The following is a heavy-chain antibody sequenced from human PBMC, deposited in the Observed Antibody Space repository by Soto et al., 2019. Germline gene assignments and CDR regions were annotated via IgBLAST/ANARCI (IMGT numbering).Heavy chain of an antibody. J-gene: IGHJ4*02. CDR2: IYYSGGT. V-gene: IGHV4-4*02. CDR1: GDSINSNYC. CDR3: ARRYGSCFDY. Sequence: SETLSLTCAVSGDSINSNYCWTWVRQPPGKGLEWIAEIYYSGGTSYNPSLKSRVTISMDKSKNQFSLNLTSVTAADTAMYYCARRYGSCFDYWGQGTLVTVSS. D-gene: IGHD5-18*01.